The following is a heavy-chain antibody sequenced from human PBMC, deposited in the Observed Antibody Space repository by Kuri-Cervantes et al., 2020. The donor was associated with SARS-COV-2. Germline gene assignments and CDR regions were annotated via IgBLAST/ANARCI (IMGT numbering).Heavy chain of an antibody. V-gene: IGHV3-23*01. CDR2: ISGSGGST. CDR1: GFTFSSYA. Sequence: GESLKISCAASGFTFSSYAMSWVRQAPGKGLEWVSAISGSGGSTYYADSVKGRFTISRDNSKNTLYLQMNSLRAEDTAVYYCAKDLYSYGYYYYGMDVWGQGTTVNVSS. CDR3: AKDLYSYGYYYYGMDV. D-gene: IGHD5-18*01. J-gene: IGHJ6*02.